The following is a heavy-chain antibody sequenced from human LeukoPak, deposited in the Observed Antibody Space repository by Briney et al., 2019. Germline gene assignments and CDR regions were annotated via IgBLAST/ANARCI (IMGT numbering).Heavy chain of an antibody. CDR2: IWYDGSNK. CDR3: ASSTASYYVPDAFDI. J-gene: IGHJ3*02. D-gene: IGHD1-26*01. CDR1: GFTFSSYG. V-gene: IGHV3-33*01. Sequence: PGGSLRLSCAASGFTFSSYGMHWVRQAPGKGLEWVAVIWYDGSNKYYADSVKGRFTISRDNSKNTLYLQMNSLRAEDTAVYYCASSTASYYVPDAFDIWGQGTMVTVSS.